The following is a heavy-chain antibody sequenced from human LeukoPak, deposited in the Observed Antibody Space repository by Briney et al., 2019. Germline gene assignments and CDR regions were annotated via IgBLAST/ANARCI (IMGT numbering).Heavy chain of an antibody. Sequence: GGSLRLSCAASGFTFSSYGMSWVCQAPGKGLEWVSSINTGVTNTHYADSVKGRLTISRDNSKNTPYLQMNSLRAENTAVYYCASQLWNSDYWGQGTLVTVSS. J-gene: IGHJ4*02. CDR3: ASQLWNSDY. V-gene: IGHV3-23*01. CDR2: INTGVTNT. CDR1: GFTFSSYG. D-gene: IGHD5-18*01.